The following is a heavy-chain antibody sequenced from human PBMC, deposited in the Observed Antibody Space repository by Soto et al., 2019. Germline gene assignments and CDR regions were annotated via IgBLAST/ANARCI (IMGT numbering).Heavy chain of an antibody. D-gene: IGHD1-20*01. J-gene: IGHJ4*02. CDR3: ARGTRALITSFFAY. CDR2: INHSGST. CDR1: GGSFSGYY. V-gene: IGHV4-34*01. Sequence: ATLSLTCAVYGGSFSGYYWSGMRQPPGKGLEWIGEINHSGSTNYNPSLKSRVTISVDTSKNQFSLSLRSATAADTATYYCARGTRALITSFFAYWGQGIPVTVSS.